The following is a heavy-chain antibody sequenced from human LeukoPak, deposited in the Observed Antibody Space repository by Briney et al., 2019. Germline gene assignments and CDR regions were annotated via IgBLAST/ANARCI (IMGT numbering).Heavy chain of an antibody. J-gene: IGHJ4*02. CDR3: ARIPCSGGYCLGEFDY. D-gene: IGHD2-21*02. Sequence: GGSLRLSCAASGFTFSNYAMSWVRQAPGKGLEWLANIKEDGSEKYYVDSVKGRFTISRDNAKKSLYLQMNSLRADDTAVYYCARIPCSGGYCLGEFDYWGQGTLVTVSS. CDR2: IKEDGSEK. CDR1: GFTFSNYA. V-gene: IGHV3-7*01.